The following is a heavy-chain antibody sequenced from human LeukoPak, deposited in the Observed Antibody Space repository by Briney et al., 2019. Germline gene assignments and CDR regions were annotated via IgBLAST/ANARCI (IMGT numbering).Heavy chain of an antibody. V-gene: IGHV1-18*04. CDR3: AKSTSGSHDY. J-gene: IGHJ4*02. CDR1: GYTFTGYN. Sequence: ASVKVSCKASGYTFTGYNLHWVRQAPGQGLEWMGWISAYNGNTNYAQKLQGRVTMTTDTSTSTAYMELRSLRSDDTAVYYCAKSTSGSHDYWGQGTLVTVSS. CDR2: ISAYNGNT.